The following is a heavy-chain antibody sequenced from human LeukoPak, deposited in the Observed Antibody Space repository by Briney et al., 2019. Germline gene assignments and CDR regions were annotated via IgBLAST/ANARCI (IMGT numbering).Heavy chain of an antibody. D-gene: IGHD3-22*01. CDR1: GFTFSSYV. CDR3: ARDWYYYDSSGSPVGAFDI. V-gene: IGHV3-30*04. CDR2: ISYDGSNK. Sequence: PGRSLRLSCAASGFTFSSYVMHWVRQAPGKGLEWVAVISYDGSNKYYADSVKGRFTISRDNSKNTLYLQMNSLRAEDTAVYYCARDWYYYDSSGSPVGAFDIWGQGTMVTVSS. J-gene: IGHJ3*02.